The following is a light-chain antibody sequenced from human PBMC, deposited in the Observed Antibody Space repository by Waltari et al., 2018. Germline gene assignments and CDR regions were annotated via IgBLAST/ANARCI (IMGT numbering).Light chain of an antibody. CDR3: SSYTSSSTWV. J-gene: IGLJ3*02. V-gene: IGLV2-14*01. CDR1: SSDVGGYNY. Sequence: QSALTQPASVSGSPGQSITISCTGTSSDVGGYNYVSRYQQDPGKAPKLMIYDIRKRPSGVSKRLSGSKSGNTASLTSSGLQAEDEADYYCSSYTSSSTWVFGGGTKLTVL. CDR2: DIR.